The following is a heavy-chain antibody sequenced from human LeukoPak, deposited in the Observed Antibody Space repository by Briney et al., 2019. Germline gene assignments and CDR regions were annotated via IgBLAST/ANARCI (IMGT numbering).Heavy chain of an antibody. CDR1: GYSFTSYW. Sequence: GESLKISCKGSGYSFTSYWITWVRQLPGKGLEWMGRIDPSDSYTSYSPSFQGRVTISADKSISTAYLQWSSLKASDTAMYYCARHSYGSGNPTFDYWGQGTLVTVSS. J-gene: IGHJ4*02. CDR2: IDPSDSYT. D-gene: IGHD3-10*01. V-gene: IGHV5-10-1*01. CDR3: ARHSYGSGNPTFDY.